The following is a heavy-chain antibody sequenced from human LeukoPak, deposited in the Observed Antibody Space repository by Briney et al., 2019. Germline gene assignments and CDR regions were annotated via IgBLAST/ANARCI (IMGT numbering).Heavy chain of an antibody. CDR1: GFTLSSSW. CDR2: INSDGTIT. J-gene: IGHJ4*02. D-gene: IGHD3-10*01. Sequence: PGGSLRLSCAASGFTLSSSWIHWVRQAPGKGLVWVSRINSDGTITSYADSVKGRFTISRDNAKSTLYLQMNSLRAEDTAVYYCGRGGDYFDYWGQGTLVTVSS. CDR3: GRGGDYFDY. V-gene: IGHV3-74*01.